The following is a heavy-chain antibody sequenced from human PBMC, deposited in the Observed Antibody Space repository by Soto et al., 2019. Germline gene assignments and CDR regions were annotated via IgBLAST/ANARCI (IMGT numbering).Heavy chain of an antibody. CDR3: ARAAALICSGGRCYSNYYGMDV. V-gene: IGHV3-48*03. Sequence: PGGSLRLSCAASGFTFSDFEMNWVRQAPGKGLEWVSFISTSGTTIYYADSVRGRLTISRDNAKNSLYLQMNGLRAEDTAVYYCARAAALICSGGRCYSNYYGMDVWDQGTTVTVSS. CDR2: ISTSGTTI. CDR1: GFTFSDFE. D-gene: IGHD2-15*01. J-gene: IGHJ6*02.